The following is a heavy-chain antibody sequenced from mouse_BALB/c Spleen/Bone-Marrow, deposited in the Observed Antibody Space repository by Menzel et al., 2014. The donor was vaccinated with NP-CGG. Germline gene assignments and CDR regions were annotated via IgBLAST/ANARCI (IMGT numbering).Heavy chain of an antibody. J-gene: IGHJ3*01. V-gene: IGHV1-7*01. Sequence: QVQLQQSGAELAKPGASVKMSCKASGYTSTRYWMHWVKQRPGQGLEWIGYINPSTGYTEYNQKFKDKATLTADKSSSTAYMQLSSLTSEDSAVYYCVCGNYYLAYWGQGTLVTVSA. D-gene: IGHD2-1*01. CDR1: GYTSTRYW. CDR2: INPSTGYT. CDR3: VCGNYYLAY.